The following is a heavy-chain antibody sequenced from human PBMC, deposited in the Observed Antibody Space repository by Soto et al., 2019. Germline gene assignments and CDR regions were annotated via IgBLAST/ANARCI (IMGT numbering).Heavy chain of an antibody. Sequence: QVQLVQSGGEVKKPGASVKVSCKASGYTFTTYGISWVRQAPGQGLEWMGWISAYNGNTNYAQKFQGRVTMTTDTSTRTAYMELRSLRSDDTALYYCAGGDLQIAAAGTAIGYGGQGTLVTVSS. D-gene: IGHD6-13*01. CDR2: ISAYNGNT. CDR3: AGGDLQIAAAGTAIGY. V-gene: IGHV1-18*01. CDR1: GYTFTTYG. J-gene: IGHJ4*02.